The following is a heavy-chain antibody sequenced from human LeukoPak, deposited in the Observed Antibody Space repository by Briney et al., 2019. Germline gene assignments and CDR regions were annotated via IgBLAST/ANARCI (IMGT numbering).Heavy chain of an antibody. D-gene: IGHD3-22*01. CDR3: ARDLHSSGYPYYYYYGMDV. Sequence: PSETLSLTCAVYGGSFSGYSWNWIRQPPVKGLEWIGEINHSGGTNYNPSLKSRVTISVDTSKKQFSLKLSSVTAADTAVYYCARDLHSSGYPYYYYYGMDVWGQGTTVTVSS. V-gene: IGHV4-34*01. J-gene: IGHJ6*02. CDR1: GGSFSGYS. CDR2: INHSGGT.